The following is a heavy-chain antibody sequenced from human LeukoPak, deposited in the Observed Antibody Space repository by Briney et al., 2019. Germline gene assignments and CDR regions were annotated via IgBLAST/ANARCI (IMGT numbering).Heavy chain of an antibody. V-gene: IGHV4-39*01. CDR1: GGSISSSSYY. CDR2: IYYSGIT. Sequence: SETLSLTCSVSGGSISSSSYYWGWIRQPPGKGLEWIASIYYSGITYHNPSLKSRVTISVDTSNNQFSLKLSSVTAADTAVYYCARLGRPDGFDIWGQGTIVTVSS. J-gene: IGHJ3*02. CDR3: ARLGRPDGFDI.